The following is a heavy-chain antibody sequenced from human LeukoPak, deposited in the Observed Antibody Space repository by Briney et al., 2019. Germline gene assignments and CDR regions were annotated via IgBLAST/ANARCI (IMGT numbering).Heavy chain of an antibody. CDR1: GFTFSSYG. Sequence: PGGSLRLSCAASGFTFSSYGMHWVRQAPGKGLEWVAFIRYDGSNKYYADSVKGRFTISRDNSKSTLYLQMNSLRAEDTAVYYCAKEAAYSSSWYYFDYWGQGTLVTVSS. CDR2: IRYDGSNK. J-gene: IGHJ4*02. CDR3: AKEAAYSSSWYYFDY. V-gene: IGHV3-30*02. D-gene: IGHD6-13*01.